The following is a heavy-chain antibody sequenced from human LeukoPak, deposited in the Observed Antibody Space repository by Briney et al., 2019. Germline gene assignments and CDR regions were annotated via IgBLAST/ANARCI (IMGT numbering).Heavy chain of an antibody. CDR3: ARDSAGDYWLDP. V-gene: IGHV4-59*01. Sequence: TSETLSLTCTVSGGPISGYYWNWIRQPPGKGLEWIGSIYYSGRTSFNGSLKTRITMSVDTSKNQFSLKLTSVTTADTAVYFCARDSAGDYWLDPWGQGTPVTVSS. CDR2: IYYSGRT. CDR1: GGPISGYY. J-gene: IGHJ5*02. D-gene: IGHD7-27*01.